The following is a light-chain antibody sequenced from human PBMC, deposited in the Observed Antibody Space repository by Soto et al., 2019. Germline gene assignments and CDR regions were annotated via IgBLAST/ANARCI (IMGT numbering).Light chain of an antibody. J-gene: IGKJ2*01. V-gene: IGKV3-15*01. CDR3: QQYTNWPYT. Sequence: EIVMTQSPATLSVSPGERATLSCRASQSVGSNFAWYQQTAGHAPRLLIYGASTRATGIPARFSGSGSGTEFTLTISSLQSEDFAVYSCQQYTNWPYTFGQGTKLEIK. CDR1: QSVGSN. CDR2: GAS.